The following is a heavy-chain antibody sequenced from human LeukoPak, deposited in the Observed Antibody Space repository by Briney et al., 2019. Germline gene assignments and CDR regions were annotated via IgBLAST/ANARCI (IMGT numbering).Heavy chain of an antibody. CDR3: ARDSSPQQQLVTASSLDY. CDR2: IKQDGSEK. Sequence: GGSLRLSCAASGFTFSSYWMSWVRQAPGKGLEWVANIKQDGSEKYYVDSVKGRFTISRDNAKNSLYPQMNSLRAEDTAVYYCARDSSPQQQLVTASSLDYWGQGTLVTVSS. V-gene: IGHV3-7*01. CDR1: GFTFSSYW. D-gene: IGHD6-13*01. J-gene: IGHJ4*02.